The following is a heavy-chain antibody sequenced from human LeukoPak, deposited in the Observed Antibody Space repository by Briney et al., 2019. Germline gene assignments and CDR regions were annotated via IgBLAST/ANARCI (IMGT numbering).Heavy chain of an antibody. CDR3: ARTDVYQLLYNYYYYMDV. D-gene: IGHD2-2*01. CDR1: GYTFTGYY. Sequence: ASVKVSCKASGYTFTGYYMHWVRQAPGQGLEWMGWINPNSGGTNYAQKFQGRVTMTRDTSISTAYMELSRLRSDDTAVYYCARTDVYQLLYNYYYYMDVWGKGTTVTISS. J-gene: IGHJ6*03. CDR2: INPNSGGT. V-gene: IGHV1-2*02.